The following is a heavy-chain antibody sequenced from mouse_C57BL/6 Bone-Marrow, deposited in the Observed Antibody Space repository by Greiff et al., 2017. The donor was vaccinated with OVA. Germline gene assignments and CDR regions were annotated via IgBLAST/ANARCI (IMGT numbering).Heavy chain of an antibody. Sequence: QVQLKQPGAELVKPGASVKMSCKASGYTFTSYWITWVKQRPGQGLEWIGDIYPGSGSTNYNEKFKSKATLTVDTSSSTAYMQLSSLTSEDSAVYYCARGDKYYYAMDYWGQGTSVTVSS. D-gene: IGHD2-13*01. CDR1: GYTFTSYW. CDR2: IYPGSGST. CDR3: ARGDKYYYAMDY. V-gene: IGHV1-55*01. J-gene: IGHJ4*01.